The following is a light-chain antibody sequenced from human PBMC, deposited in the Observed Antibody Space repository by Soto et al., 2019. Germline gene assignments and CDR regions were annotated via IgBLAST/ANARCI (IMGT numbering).Light chain of an antibody. V-gene: IGLV2-8*01. J-gene: IGLJ2*01. CDR3: SSYAGSNNVV. CDR1: GSDVGGYNY. Sequence: QSALTQPPSASGSPGQSVTISCTGTGSDVGGYNYVSWYQQNPGKAPKLMIYEVTKRPSGVPDRFSGSKSGSTASLTVSGLQAEDEADYYCSSYAGSNNVVFGGGTKLTVL. CDR2: EVT.